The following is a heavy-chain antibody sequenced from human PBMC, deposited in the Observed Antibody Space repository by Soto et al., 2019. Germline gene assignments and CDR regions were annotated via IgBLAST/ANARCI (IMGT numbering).Heavy chain of an antibody. D-gene: IGHD1-1*01. CDR3: AKCGVEGPGTETGGD. CDR1: GYTFTNYG. CDR2: INTYNGNT. Sequence: QVHLVQSGPEVKKPGASVRVSCRASGYTFTNYGIGWVRQAPGQGLEWMGWINTYNGNTNYAQKFRGRLTMTTDTSTTKAHGALGNLTCDNTGKYYCAKCGVEGPGTETGGDWGEGTLVTVTS. V-gene: IGHV1-18*01. J-gene: IGHJ4*02.